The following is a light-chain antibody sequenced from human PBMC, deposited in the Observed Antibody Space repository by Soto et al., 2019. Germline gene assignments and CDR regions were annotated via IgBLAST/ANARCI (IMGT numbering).Light chain of an antibody. CDR3: QKYNNWPIT. CDR2: GAS. J-gene: IGKJ5*01. CDR1: QSVSST. V-gene: IGKV3-15*01. Sequence: EIVMTQSPATLSVSPWERATLSCRASQSVSSTLAWYQRKTGQAPRLLIYGASTRATGIPDRLSGSGSGTELNLTISSLQSEDFAVYYCQKYNNWPITFGQGTRLEIK.